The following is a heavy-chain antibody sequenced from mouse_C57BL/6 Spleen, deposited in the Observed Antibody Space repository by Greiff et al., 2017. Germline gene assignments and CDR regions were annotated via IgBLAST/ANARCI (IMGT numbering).Heavy chain of an antibody. CDR2: IDPSDSYT. CDR3: ARGGLRLGAWFAY. D-gene: IGHD2-4*01. V-gene: IGHV1-69*01. J-gene: IGHJ3*01. CDR1: GYTFTSYW. Sequence: QVQLQQPGAELVMPGASVKLSCKASGYTFTSYWMHWVKQRPGQGLEWIGEIDPSDSYTNYNQKFKGKSTLTVDKSSSTAYMQLSRLTSEDSAVYYCARGGLRLGAWFAYWGQGTLVTVSA.